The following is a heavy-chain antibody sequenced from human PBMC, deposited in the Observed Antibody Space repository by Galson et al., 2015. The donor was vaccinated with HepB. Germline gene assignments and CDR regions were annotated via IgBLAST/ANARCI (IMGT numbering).Heavy chain of an antibody. Sequence: QSGAEVKKPAESLKISCQSFGYGYTGYWIGWVRQMPGKGLEWMGIMYPGDSDTRYNPSFQGQVTMSADKSINTAYLQWNSLKASDTAMYYCARLLGSTQSFDVWGQGTMVTVSS. D-gene: IGHD5-12*01. CDR2: MYPGDSDT. J-gene: IGHJ3*01. CDR1: GYGYTGYW. V-gene: IGHV5-51*01. CDR3: ARLLGSTQSFDV.